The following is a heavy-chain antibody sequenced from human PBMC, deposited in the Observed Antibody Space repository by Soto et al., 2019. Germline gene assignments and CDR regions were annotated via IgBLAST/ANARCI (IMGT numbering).Heavy chain of an antibody. CDR3: ERDACNNGGCYIGY. Sequence: ASVKVSCKASGYSFISYGINWVRQAPGQGLEWMGWINAYNGYTNYAQKLQGRVTLTADTSTSTAYMELRSLRSDDTAVYFCERDACNNGGCYIGYWVQGTLVTVSS. V-gene: IGHV1-18*04. J-gene: IGHJ4*02. D-gene: IGHD2-8*01. CDR2: INAYNGYT. CDR1: GYSFISYG.